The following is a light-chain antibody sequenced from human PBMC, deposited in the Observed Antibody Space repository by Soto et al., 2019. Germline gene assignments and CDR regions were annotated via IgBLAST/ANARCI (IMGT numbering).Light chain of an antibody. J-gene: IGKJ1*01. CDR2: GAS. CDR3: QQYNNWWT. V-gene: IGKV3-15*01. CDR1: QSVSSN. Sequence: EIVMTQSPATLSVSPGERATLSCRASQSVSSNLAWYQQKHGQAPRLLIYGASTRATGIPARFSGSGSGTEFTLTISSLQSEEFAVYYCQQYNNWWTFGQGTKVEIK.